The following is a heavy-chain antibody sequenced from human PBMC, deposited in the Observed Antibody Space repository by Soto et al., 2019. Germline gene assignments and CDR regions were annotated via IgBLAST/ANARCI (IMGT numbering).Heavy chain of an antibody. CDR3: ARDEGYYYDSSGADY. Sequence: QVQLVQSGAEVKKPGASVKVSCKASGYTFTSYGISWVRQAPGQGLEWMGWISAYNGHTNYAKNLQGRGTMTTDTSTSTAYMELRRLRSDYTAVYYCARDEGYYYDSSGADYWGKGTLVTVS. V-gene: IGHV1-18*01. J-gene: IGHJ4*02. CDR2: ISAYNGHT. D-gene: IGHD3-22*01. CDR1: GYTFTSYG.